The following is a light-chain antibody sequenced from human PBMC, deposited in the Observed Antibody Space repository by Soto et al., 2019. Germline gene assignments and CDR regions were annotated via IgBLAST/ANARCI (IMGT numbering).Light chain of an antibody. CDR2: EAS. J-gene: IGKJ2*01. Sequence: DILLTQSPSTLSASAGDRVTITCRASQSISNWLAWYQQKPGKAPKLLIYEASSLQSGVPSRFSGSGSGTEFTLTISSLQPGDFATYYCQQSPTYPYTFGQGTKLEIK. CDR3: QQSPTYPYT. CDR1: QSISNW. V-gene: IGKV1-5*03.